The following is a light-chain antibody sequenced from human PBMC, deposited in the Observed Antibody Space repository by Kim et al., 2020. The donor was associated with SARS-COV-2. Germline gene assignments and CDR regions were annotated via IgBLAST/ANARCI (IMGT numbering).Light chain of an antibody. CDR1: QSVSSNY. CDR3: QQYSSSPAT. J-gene: IGKJ1*01. CDR2: GAS. Sequence: FAPGKNAPLSCKTSQSVSSNYLAWYQQKPGQAPRLLIYGASSRATGIPDRFSGSGSGTDFTLTITRLEPEDFAVYYCQQYSSSPATFGQGTKLEI. V-gene: IGKV3-20*01.